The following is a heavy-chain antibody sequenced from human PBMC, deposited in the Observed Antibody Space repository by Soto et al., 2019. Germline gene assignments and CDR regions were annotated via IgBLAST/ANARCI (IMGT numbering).Heavy chain of an antibody. D-gene: IGHD3-16*01. CDR3: ARGGTPLDY. CDR2: ISAYNGNT. V-gene: IGHV1-18*01. CDR1: GYTFTNFG. J-gene: IGHJ4*02. Sequence: QVQLVQSGAEVKKPGASVKVSCKASGYTFTNFGISWVRQAPGQGLEWMGWISAYNGNTNYAQNSXGRITMPTATSTSTAYMELRSLRSHDTAVYYCARGGTPLDYWGQGTLVTVSS.